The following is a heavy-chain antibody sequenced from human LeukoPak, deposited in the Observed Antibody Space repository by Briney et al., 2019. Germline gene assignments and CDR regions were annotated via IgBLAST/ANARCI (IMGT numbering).Heavy chain of an antibody. CDR3: ARQGDTGYCSGGSCYSEPAVYRGMDV. D-gene: IGHD2-15*01. V-gene: IGHV5-51*01. J-gene: IGHJ6*02. CDR1: GYSFTRYW. CDR2: IYPGDSDT. Sequence: GESLKISCKGSGYSFTRYWIGWVRQMPGEGLEWVGIIYPGDSDTRYSPFFQGQVTISADKSISTAYLQWSSLKASDTAMYYCARQGDTGYCSGGSCYSEPAVYRGMDVWGQGTTVTVSS.